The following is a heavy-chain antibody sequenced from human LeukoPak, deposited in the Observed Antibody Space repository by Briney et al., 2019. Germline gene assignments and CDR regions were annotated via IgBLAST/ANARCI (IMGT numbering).Heavy chain of an antibody. D-gene: IGHD4-17*01. V-gene: IGHV1-3*03. CDR1: GYAFTSYA. CDR2: INAGNGNT. J-gene: IGHJ4*02. CDR3: ARVGIGDYYFDY. Sequence: ASVKVSCKASGYAFTSYAMHWVRQAPGQRLEWMGWINAGNGNTKYSQEFQGRVTITRDTSASTAYMELSSLRSEDMAVYYCARVGIGDYYFDYWGQGTLVTVSS.